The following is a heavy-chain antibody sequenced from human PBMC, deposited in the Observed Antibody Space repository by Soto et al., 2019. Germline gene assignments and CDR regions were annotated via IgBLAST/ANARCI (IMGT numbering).Heavy chain of an antibody. CDR1: RFTFGSYW. V-gene: IGHV3-7*01. J-gene: IGHJ4*02. CDR2: IKGDGSEK. CDR3: AAGFPPDF. Sequence: EVLLVESGGGLVQPGGSPTLSCAASRFTFGSYWMNWVRQAPGKGLEWVANIKGDGSEKYYVDSVEGRFTISRDNTKNSLDLQMNSLRVEDTAVYYCAAGFPPDFWGQGTLVTVSS. D-gene: IGHD3-10*01.